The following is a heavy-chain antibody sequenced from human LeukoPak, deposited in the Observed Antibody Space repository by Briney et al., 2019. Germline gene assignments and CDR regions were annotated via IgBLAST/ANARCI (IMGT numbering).Heavy chain of an antibody. J-gene: IGHJ4*02. CDR2: ISSSGSTI. CDR3: ASHGPTYYYGSGSYPLSPVDY. CDR1: GFTFSDYY. D-gene: IGHD3-10*01. Sequence: GGSLRLSCAASGFTFSDYYMSWIRQAPGKGLEWVSYISSSGSTIYYADSVKGRFTISRDNAKNSLYLQMTSLRAEDTAVYYCASHGPTYYYGSGSYPLSPVDYWGQGTLVTVSS. V-gene: IGHV3-11*01.